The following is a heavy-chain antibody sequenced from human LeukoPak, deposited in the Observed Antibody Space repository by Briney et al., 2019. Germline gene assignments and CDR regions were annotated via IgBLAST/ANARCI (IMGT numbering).Heavy chain of an antibody. V-gene: IGHV3-30*02. CDR3: AKTYYDFWSGYYTDPYYFDY. D-gene: IGHD3-3*01. CDR1: GFTFSSYG. Sequence: GGSLRLSCAASGFTFSSYGMHWVRQAPGKGLEWVAFIRYDGSNKYYADSVKGRFTISRDNSKNTLYLQMNSLRAEDTAVYYCAKTYYDFWSGYYTDPYYFDYWGQGTLVTVSS. CDR2: IRYDGSNK. J-gene: IGHJ4*02.